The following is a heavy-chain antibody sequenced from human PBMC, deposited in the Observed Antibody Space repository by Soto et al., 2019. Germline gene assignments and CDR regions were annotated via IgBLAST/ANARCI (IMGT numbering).Heavy chain of an antibody. J-gene: IGHJ4*02. Sequence: GGSLRLSCAASGFTFSSYAMHWVRQAPGKGLEWVAVISYDGSNKYYADSVKGRFTISRDNSKNTLYLQMNSLRAEDTAVYYCASGGPTQYLMPFDYWGQGTLVTVSS. D-gene: IGHD2-15*01. CDR2: ISYDGSNK. V-gene: IGHV3-30-3*01. CDR3: ASGGPTQYLMPFDY. CDR1: GFTFSSYA.